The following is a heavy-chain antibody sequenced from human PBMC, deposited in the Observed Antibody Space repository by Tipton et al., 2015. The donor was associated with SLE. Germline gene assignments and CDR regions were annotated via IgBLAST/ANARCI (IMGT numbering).Heavy chain of an antibody. J-gene: IGHJ4*02. D-gene: IGHD3-10*01. Sequence: TLSLTCTVSGGSISSGGYYWSWIRQHPGKGLEWIGYIYYSGSTYYNPSLKSRVTILVDTSKNQFSLNLSSVTAADTAVYYCAPTLYYYGSGSYWYFDYWGQGTLVTVSS. CDR3: APTLYYYGSGSYWYFDY. CDR2: IYYSGST. V-gene: IGHV4-31*03. CDR1: GGSISSGGYY.